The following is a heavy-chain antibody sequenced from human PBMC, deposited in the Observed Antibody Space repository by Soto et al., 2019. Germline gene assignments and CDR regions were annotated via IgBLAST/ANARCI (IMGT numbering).Heavy chain of an antibody. V-gene: IGHV3-7*01. J-gene: IGHJ4*02. Sequence: EVQLVESGGGLVQPGGSLRLSCEGSGFSFSSNWMSWVRQAPGKGLEWVANIKQDGSEKYYVDSVKGRFTISRDNAKNSLYLQMNSLRAEDTAMYYCARDGGGFSGLLLVYYFDSWGQGTLVTVSS. D-gene: IGHD3-16*01. CDR1: GFSFSSNW. CDR3: ARDGGGFSGLLLVYYFDS. CDR2: IKQDGSEK.